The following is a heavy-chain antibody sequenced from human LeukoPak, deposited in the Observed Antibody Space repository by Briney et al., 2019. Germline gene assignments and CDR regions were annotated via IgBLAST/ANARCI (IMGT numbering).Heavy chain of an antibody. V-gene: IGHV1-2*02. D-gene: IGHD3-22*01. CDR3: ARAYYDSTGYFDL. Sequence: ASVNVSCKASGYTFTGYYMHWVRQAPGQGLEWMGWINPNSGGTNYAQKFQGRVTMTRDTSISTAYMELSRLRSDDTAVYYCARAYYDSTGYFDLWGRGTLVTVSS. CDR2: INPNSGGT. CDR1: GYTFTGYY. J-gene: IGHJ2*01.